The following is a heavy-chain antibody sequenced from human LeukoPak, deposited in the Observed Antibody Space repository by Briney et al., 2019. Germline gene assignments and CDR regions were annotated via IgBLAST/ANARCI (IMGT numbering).Heavy chain of an antibody. CDR2: INPNSGGT. J-gene: IGHJ3*02. V-gene: IGHV1-2*02. CDR3: ATIMITFGGVIAGGTFDI. CDR1: GYTFTGYY. D-gene: IGHD3-16*01. Sequence: ASVKVSCKASGYTFTGYYMHWVRQAPGQGLEWMGWINPNSGGTNYAQKFQGRVTMTRDTSISTAYMELSRLRSDDTAVYYCATIMITFGGVIAGGTFDIWGKGTMATVSS.